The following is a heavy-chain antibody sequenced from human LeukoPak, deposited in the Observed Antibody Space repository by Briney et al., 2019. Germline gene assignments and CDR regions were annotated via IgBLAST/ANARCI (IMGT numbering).Heavy chain of an antibody. V-gene: IGHV1-2*02. CDR1: GGTFNNYA. J-gene: IGHJ6*03. CDR3: ARTNDLPVGAGYYYYYMDV. D-gene: IGHD3-3*01. CDR2: INPNSGGT. Sequence: ASVKVSCKASGGTFNNYAISWVRQAPGQGLEWMGWINPNSGGTNYAQKFQGRVTMTRDTSISTAYMELRSLRSDDTAVYYCARTNDLPVGAGYYYYYMDVWGKGTTVTVSS.